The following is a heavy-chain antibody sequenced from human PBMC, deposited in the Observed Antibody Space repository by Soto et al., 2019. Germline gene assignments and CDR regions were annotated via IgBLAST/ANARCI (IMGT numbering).Heavy chain of an antibody. CDR3: AGRAWSSYYYVMDV. V-gene: IGHV3-33*01. J-gene: IGHJ6*02. CDR2: IWYDGSNK. CDR1: GFTFSSYG. D-gene: IGHD2-15*01. Sequence: QVQLVESGGGVVQPGRSLRLSCAASGFTFSSYGMHWVRQAPGKGLEWVAVIWYDGSNKYYADSVKGRFTISRDNSKNTLYLQVNTLRAEDTAVYYCAGRAWSSYYYVMDVWGQGTTVTVS.